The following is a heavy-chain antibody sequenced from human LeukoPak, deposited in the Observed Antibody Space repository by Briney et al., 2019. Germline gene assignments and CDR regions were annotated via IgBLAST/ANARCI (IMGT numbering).Heavy chain of an antibody. CDR1: GYTFTGYY. CDR2: INPSSGGA. Sequence: ASVKVSCKASGYTFTGYYVHWVRQAPGQGLEWMGWINPSSGGANYAQKFQGRVTMTRDTSISTAYMEPSRLRSDDTAVYYCADEFGLKWLADWGQGTLVTVSS. D-gene: IGHD6-19*01. J-gene: IGHJ4*02. CDR3: ADEFGLKWLAD. V-gene: IGHV1-2*02.